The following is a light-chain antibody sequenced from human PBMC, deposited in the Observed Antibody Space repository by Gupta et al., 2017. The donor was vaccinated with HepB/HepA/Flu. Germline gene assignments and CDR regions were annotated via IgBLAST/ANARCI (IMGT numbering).Light chain of an antibody. V-gene: IGKV3-20*01. CDR2: GAS. Sequence: EIVLTQSPGTLSLSPGERATLSCRASQSVTSSYFAWYQQKPGQAPRLLIYGASSRATGIPDRFSGSGSGTDFTLTINRLEPEDFAVYYCQQEDSSLWTFGQGTKVEIK. CDR3: QQEDSSLWT. CDR1: QSVTSSY. J-gene: IGKJ1*01.